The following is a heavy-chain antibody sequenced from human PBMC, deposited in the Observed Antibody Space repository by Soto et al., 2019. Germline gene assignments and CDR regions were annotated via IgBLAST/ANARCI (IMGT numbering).Heavy chain of an antibody. CDR2: ISYDGSNK. V-gene: IGHV3-30*18. D-gene: IGHD2-15*01. J-gene: IGHJ4*02. CDR1: GFTFSSYG. CDR3: AKDRSVVVVAATLDY. Sequence: GGSLRLSCAASGFTFSSYGMHWVRQAPGKGLEWVAVISYDGSNKYYADSVKGRFTISRDNSKNTLYLQMNSLRAEDTAVYYCAKDRSVVVVAATLDYWGQGTLVTVSS.